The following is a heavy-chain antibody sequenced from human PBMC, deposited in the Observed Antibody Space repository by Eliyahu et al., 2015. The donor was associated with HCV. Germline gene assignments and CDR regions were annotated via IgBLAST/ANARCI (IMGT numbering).Heavy chain of an antibody. Sequence: EVQVVESGGGLVQPGGSLRLSCAXSGXTLSXHXMDWVRQAPGKGLEWXGRTRDKXKGYTTEYAASVKGRFTISRGDSKNSLYLQMNSLKTEDTAVYYCTRGGSGKWLDPWGQGALVTVSS. CDR2: TRDKXKGYTT. CDR1: GXTLSXHX. D-gene: IGHD1-26*01. V-gene: IGHV3-72*01. CDR3: TRGGSGKWLDP. J-gene: IGHJ5*02.